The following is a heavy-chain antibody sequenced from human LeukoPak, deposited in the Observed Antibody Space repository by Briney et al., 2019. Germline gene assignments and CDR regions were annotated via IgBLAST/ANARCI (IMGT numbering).Heavy chain of an antibody. CDR1: GYTFTSYD. CDR2: MNPNSGNT. V-gene: IGHV1-8*01. CDR3: ARAHRERGVPDY. J-gene: IGHJ4*02. Sequence: ASVKVSCKASGYTFTSYDINWVRQATGQGLEWMGWMNPNSGNTGYAQKFQVRVTMTRNTSISTAYMELSSLRSEDTAVYYCARAHRERGVPDYWGQGTLVTVSS. D-gene: IGHD3-10*01.